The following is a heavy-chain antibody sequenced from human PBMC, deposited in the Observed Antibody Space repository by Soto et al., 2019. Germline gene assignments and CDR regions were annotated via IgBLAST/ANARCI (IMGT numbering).Heavy chain of an antibody. J-gene: IGHJ4*02. CDR3: ANSARYYYDSSGYSPLDY. CDR2: ISGSGGST. CDR1: GFTFSSYA. Sequence: EVQLLASGGGLVQPGGSLRLSCAASGFTFSSYAMSWVRQAPGKGLEWVSAISGSGGSTYYADSVKGRFTISRDNSKNTLYLQMNSLRAEDTAVYYCANSARYYYDSSGYSPLDYWGQGTLVTVSS. V-gene: IGHV3-23*01. D-gene: IGHD3-22*01.